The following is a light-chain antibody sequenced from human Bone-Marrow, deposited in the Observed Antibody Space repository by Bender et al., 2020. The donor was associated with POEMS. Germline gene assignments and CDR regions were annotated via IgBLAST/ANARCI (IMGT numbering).Light chain of an antibody. CDR1: SSDVGGYHY. Sequence: QSALTQPASVSGSPGQSITISCTGTSSDVGGYHYVSWYQQHPGKAPKLMIYDVNNRPSGVSDRFSGSKSGNTASLTISGLQAEDEADYHCCAYSGTSTRYVFGTGTKVTVL. J-gene: IGLJ1*01. CDR2: DVN. V-gene: IGLV2-14*03. CDR3: CAYSGTSTRYV.